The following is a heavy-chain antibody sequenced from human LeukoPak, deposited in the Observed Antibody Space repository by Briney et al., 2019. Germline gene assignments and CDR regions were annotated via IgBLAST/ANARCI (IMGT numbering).Heavy chain of an antibody. CDR3: AGTYYYDSSGYPGAWFDP. V-gene: IGHV4-30-4*01. J-gene: IGHJ5*02. CDR1: GVSISSGDYY. Sequence: SETLSLTCTVSGVSISSGDYYWSWIRQPPGKGLEWIGYIDYSGSTYYNPSLKSRVTISVDTSKNQFSLKLSSVTAADTAVYYCAGTYYYDSSGYPGAWFDPWGQGTLVTVSS. CDR2: IDYSGST. D-gene: IGHD3-22*01.